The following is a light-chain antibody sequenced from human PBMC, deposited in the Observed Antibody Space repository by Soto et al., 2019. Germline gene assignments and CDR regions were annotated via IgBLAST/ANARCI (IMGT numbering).Light chain of an antibody. CDR3: TSYTSSSTLDV. V-gene: IGLV2-14*01. CDR1: SSDVGGYNY. Sequence: QFVLTQPASVSGSPGQSITISCTGTSSDVGGYNYVSWYQQHPGKAPKLMIYEVSNRPLGVSNRFSGSKSGNTASLTISGLQAEDEADYYCTSYTSSSTLDVFGTGTKGTV. J-gene: IGLJ1*01. CDR2: EVS.